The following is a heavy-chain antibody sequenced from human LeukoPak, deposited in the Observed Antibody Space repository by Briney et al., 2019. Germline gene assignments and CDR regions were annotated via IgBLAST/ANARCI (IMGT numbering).Heavy chain of an antibody. Sequence: PGGSLRLSCAASGFTLSSHSMNWVRQAPGKGLEWVSSISSSSSYIYYADSVKGRFTISRDNAKNSLYLQMNSLRAEDTAVYYCVRSRSTWFGEVLAAFDIWGQGTMVTVSS. J-gene: IGHJ3*02. CDR3: VRSRSTWFGEVLAAFDI. D-gene: IGHD3-10*01. CDR1: GFTLSSHS. V-gene: IGHV3-21*01. CDR2: ISSSSSYI.